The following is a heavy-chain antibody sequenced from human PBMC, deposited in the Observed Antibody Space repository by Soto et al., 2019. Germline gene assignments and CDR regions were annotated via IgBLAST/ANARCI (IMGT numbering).Heavy chain of an antibody. D-gene: IGHD7-27*01. CDR2: MNTHTDDT. J-gene: IGHJ4*02. V-gene: IGHV1-8*01. CDR1: GYTFTTYD. Sequence: ASVKVCCKTSGYTFTTYDINWVRQAAGQGLEWMGWMNTHTDDTGSAQKFQGRVTMTRDTATATAYMELSTLRSDDTAVYEGGIGQLGAYFEYWGQGTLVTVTS. CDR3: GIGQLGAYFEY.